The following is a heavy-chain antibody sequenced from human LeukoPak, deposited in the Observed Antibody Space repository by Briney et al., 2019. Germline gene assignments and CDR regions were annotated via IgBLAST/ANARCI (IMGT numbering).Heavy chain of an antibody. V-gene: IGHV3-49*04. J-gene: IGHJ4*02. CDR1: GFTFSSYA. D-gene: IGHD3-22*01. Sequence: GRSLRLSCAASGFTFSSYAMHWVRQAPGKGLEWVGFIRSKAYGGTTEYAASVKGRFTISRDDSKSIAYLQMNSLKTEDTAVYYCTREILWYYYDSSGDLFDYWGQGTLVTVSS. CDR3: TREILWYYYDSSGDLFDY. CDR2: IRSKAYGGTT.